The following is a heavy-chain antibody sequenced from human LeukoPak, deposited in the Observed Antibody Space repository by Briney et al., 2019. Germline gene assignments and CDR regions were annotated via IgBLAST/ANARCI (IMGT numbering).Heavy chain of an antibody. D-gene: IGHD6-13*01. CDR1: GFTFSSYR. CDR2: ISSSSSYI. V-gene: IGHV3-21*01. J-gene: IGHJ4*02. Sequence: GGSLRLSCAASGFTFSSYRMNWVRQAPGKGLEWVSSISSSSSYIYYADSVMGRFTISRDNAKNSLYLQMNSLRAEDTAVYYCARSAAGGVPDYWGQGTLVTVSS. CDR3: ARSAAGGVPDY.